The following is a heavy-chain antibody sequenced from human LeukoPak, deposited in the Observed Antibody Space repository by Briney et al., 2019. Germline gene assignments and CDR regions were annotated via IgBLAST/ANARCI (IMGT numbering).Heavy chain of an antibody. CDR2: IYYSGST. D-gene: IGHD6-13*01. CDR1: GGSISSYY. V-gene: IGHV4-59*01. CDR3: ARDPWGEYSSSWYPYFDL. J-gene: IGHJ2*01. Sequence: SQTLSLTCTVSGGSISSYYWSWIRQPPGKGLEWIGYIYYSGSTNYNPSLKSRVTISVDTSKNQFSLKLSSVTAADTAVYYCARDPWGEYSSSWYPYFDLWGRGTLVTVSS.